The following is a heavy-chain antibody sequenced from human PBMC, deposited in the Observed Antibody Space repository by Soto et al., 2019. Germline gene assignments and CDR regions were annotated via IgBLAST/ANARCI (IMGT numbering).Heavy chain of an antibody. J-gene: IGHJ5*02. V-gene: IGHV4-31*03. CDR2: IYYSGST. Sequence: QVQLQESGPGLVKPSQTLSLTCTVSGGSISSGGYYWSWIRQHPGKGLEWIGVIYYSGSTYYNPSIKSRVTISVDTSKNQFSLKLSSVTAADTAVYYCARAAHYSSPFRWFDPWGQGTLVTVSS. CDR3: ARAAHYSSPFRWFDP. D-gene: IGHD6-13*01. CDR1: GGSISSGGYY.